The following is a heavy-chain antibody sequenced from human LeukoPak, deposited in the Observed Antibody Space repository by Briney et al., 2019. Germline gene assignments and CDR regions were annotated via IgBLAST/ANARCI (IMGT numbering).Heavy chain of an antibody. D-gene: IGHD3-22*01. J-gene: IGHJ4*02. CDR3: ARAPDVVTPIDY. Sequence: PSETLSLTCTVSGGSISSNYWSWIRQPPGKGLEWIGYIYYSGSTNYNPSLKSRVTISVDTSKNQFSLRLTSVTAADTAVYYCARAPDVVTPIDYWGQGTLVTVSS. CDR1: GGSISSNY. CDR2: IYYSGST. V-gene: IGHV4-59*01.